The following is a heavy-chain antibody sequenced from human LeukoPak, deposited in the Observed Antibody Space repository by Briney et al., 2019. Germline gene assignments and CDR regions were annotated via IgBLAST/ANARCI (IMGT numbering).Heavy chain of an antibody. Sequence: GGSLRLSCAASGFTFSSPWMTWVRQAPGKGLEWLANIKGDGSDKNYVDSVKGRFTISRDNAKNSLFLQMSSLRGEDTALYYCATEHWGPNSWGQGTLVTVSS. V-gene: IGHV3-7*01. CDR2: IKGDGSDK. J-gene: IGHJ4*02. D-gene: IGHD3-16*01. CDR3: ATEHWGPNS. CDR1: GFTFSSPW.